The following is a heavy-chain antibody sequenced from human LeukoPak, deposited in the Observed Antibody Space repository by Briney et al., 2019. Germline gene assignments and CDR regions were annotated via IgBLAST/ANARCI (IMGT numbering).Heavy chain of an antibody. CDR3: TRPGITGAWDV. V-gene: IGHV3-30*03. Sequence: PGGSLRLSCAASGFTFSNYGMDWVRQAPGKRLEWVAVISYDGSNKYYADSVKGRFTISRDNSKNTLYLQMNSLQTEDTALYYCTRPGITGAWDVWGKGTTVTVSS. CDR1: GFTFSNYG. J-gene: IGHJ6*03. CDR2: ISYDGSNK. D-gene: IGHD7-27*01.